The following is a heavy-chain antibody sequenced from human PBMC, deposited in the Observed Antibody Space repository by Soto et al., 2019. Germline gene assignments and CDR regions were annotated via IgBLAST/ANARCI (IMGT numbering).Heavy chain of an antibody. CDR3: AVEYSSTVGHPVFDP. J-gene: IGHJ5*02. V-gene: IGHV3-7*01. CDR2: IKQDGSEK. D-gene: IGHD6-6*01. Sequence: PGGSLRLSCAASGFTFSSYWMSWVRQAPGKGLEWVSNIKQDGSEKYYVDSVKGRFTISRDNAKNSLYLQMNSLRAEDTAVYYCAVEYSSTVGHPVFDPWGQGPLVTVSS. CDR1: GFTFSSYW.